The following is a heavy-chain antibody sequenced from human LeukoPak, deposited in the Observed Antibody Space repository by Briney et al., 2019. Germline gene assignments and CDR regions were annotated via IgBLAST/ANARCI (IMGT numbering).Heavy chain of an antibody. Sequence: GGSLRLSCAASGFTVSNNYMSWVRQAPGKGLEWVSVIYSGGSTYYADSVKGRFTISRDNSKNTLYLQMNSLRAEDTAVYYCARSNDENRGVDYWGQGTLVTVSS. CDR3: ARSNDENRGVDY. J-gene: IGHJ4*02. D-gene: IGHD1-1*01. CDR2: IYSGGST. V-gene: IGHV3-66*01. CDR1: GFTVSNNY.